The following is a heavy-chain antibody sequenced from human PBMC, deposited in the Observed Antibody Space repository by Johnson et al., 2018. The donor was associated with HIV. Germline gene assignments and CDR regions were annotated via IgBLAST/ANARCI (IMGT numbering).Heavy chain of an antibody. CDR1: GFTFSSYA. CDR2: ISYDGSDK. J-gene: IGHJ3*02. Sequence: QMPLVESGGGVVQPGRSLRLSCAASGFTFSSYALHWVRQAPGKGLQWVAVISYDGSDKYYADSVKGRLTISRDRSKNTLYLEMNSLRAEDTAVFYCVSLGLDLLVKAPLSVVFDAFDIWGQGTMVTVSS. D-gene: IGHD3-16*01. CDR3: VSLGLDLLVKAPLSVVFDAFDI. V-gene: IGHV3-30*04.